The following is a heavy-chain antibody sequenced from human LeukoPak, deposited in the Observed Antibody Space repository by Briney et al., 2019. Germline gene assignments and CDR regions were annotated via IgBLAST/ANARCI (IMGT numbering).Heavy chain of an antibody. V-gene: IGHV4-39*07. CDR2: IYHSGST. J-gene: IGHJ4*02. CDR1: GGSISSGSYY. CDR3: AREVTDH. D-gene: IGHD2-21*02. Sequence: TETLSLTCTVSGGSISSGSYYWSWIRQPAGKGLEWIGSIYHSGSTYYNPSLKSRVTMSVDTSKNQFSLKLSSVTVADTAVYYCAREVTDHWGQGTLITVSS.